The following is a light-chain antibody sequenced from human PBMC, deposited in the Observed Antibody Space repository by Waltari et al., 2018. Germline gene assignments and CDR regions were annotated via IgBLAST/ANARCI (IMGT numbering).Light chain of an antibody. Sequence: DIQLTQSPSFLSASVGDRVTITCRARQGISSYLAWYQQKPGKAPKLLIYAASILQSGVPSRFSGSGSGTEFTLTISSLQPEDFATYYCQQLNSYPPYSFGQGTRLEIK. V-gene: IGKV1-9*01. J-gene: IGKJ2*03. CDR3: QQLNSYPPYS. CDR1: QGISSY. CDR2: AAS.